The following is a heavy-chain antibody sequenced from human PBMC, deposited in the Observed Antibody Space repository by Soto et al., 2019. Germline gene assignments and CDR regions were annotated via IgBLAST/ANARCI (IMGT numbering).Heavy chain of an antibody. V-gene: IGHV1-3*01. CDR1: GYTFTSYA. Sequence: ASVKVSCKASGYTFTSYAMHWVRQAPGQRLEWMGWINAGNGNTNYAQKLQGRVTMTTDTSTSTAYMELRSLSFDDTAVYYCARGTTVETGSYWGQGTLVTVSS. J-gene: IGHJ4*02. CDR3: ARGTTVETGSY. CDR2: INAGNGNT. D-gene: IGHD4-17*01.